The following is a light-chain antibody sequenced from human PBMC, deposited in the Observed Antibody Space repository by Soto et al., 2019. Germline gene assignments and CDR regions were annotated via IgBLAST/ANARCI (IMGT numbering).Light chain of an antibody. CDR2: GAT. CDR1: QSVSSRY. V-gene: IGKV3-20*01. Sequence: EIVLTQSPGTLSLSPGERATLSCRASQSVSSRYFARYQQKPGQAPRILIYGATSRATGIPDRFSGSGSGTDFTLTISRLEHEDFSVYYCQQYATSPWTFGQGTEVEIK. CDR3: QQYATSPWT. J-gene: IGKJ1*01.